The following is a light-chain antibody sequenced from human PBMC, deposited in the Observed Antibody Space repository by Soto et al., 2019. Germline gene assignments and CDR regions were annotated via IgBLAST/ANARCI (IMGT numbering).Light chain of an antibody. CDR2: EVN. Sequence: QSALTQPASVSGSPGQSITISCTGTSSDIGGSDFVSWYQQHPGKAPKLVMSEVNNRPSGVSSRFSGSKSGNTASLTISGLQAEDEADYYCCSYTSSSTVVFGGGTKLTVL. J-gene: IGLJ2*01. CDR3: CSYTSSSTVV. V-gene: IGLV2-14*01. CDR1: SSDIGGSDF.